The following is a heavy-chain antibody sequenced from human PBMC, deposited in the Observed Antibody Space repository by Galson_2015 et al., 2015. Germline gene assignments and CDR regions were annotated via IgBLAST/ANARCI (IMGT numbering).Heavy chain of an antibody. CDR1: GGSIRSYY. V-gene: IGHV4-59*01. CDR2: IYYTGST. J-gene: IGHJ6*02. Sequence: SETLSLTCTVSGGSIRSYYWSWIRQPPGKGLEWIGYIYYTGSTNYNPSLKSRVTISVDTSRNQFSLKLYSVTAADTAVYYCARDGLGHYYGTSENGCGMDVWGQGTTVTASS. D-gene: IGHD3-22*01. CDR3: ARDGLGHYYGTSENGCGMDV.